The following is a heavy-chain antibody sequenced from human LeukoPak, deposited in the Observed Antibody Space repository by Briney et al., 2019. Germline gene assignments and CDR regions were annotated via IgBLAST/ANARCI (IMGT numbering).Heavy chain of an antibody. J-gene: IGHJ3*02. V-gene: IGHV3-13*01. CDR1: GFTFSNSD. D-gene: IGHD4-17*01. CDR2: IGTAGDT. Sequence: GGSLRLSCAASGFTFSNSDMHWVRQATGKGLEWVSAIGTAGDTYYPNSVKGRFTISRENAKNSLYLQMNSLRAGDTAVYYCARLRSAAFDIWGQGTMVVVSS. CDR3: ARLRSAAFDI.